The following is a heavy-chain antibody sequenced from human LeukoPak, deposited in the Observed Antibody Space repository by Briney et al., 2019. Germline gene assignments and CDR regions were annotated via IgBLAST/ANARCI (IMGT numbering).Heavy chain of an antibody. CDR3: ARDPKLLSYSWSGYPDS. Sequence: ASVEVSCKASGYTFTGYYMHWVRQAPGQGLEWMGWISAYNGNTNYAQKLEGRVTMTTDTSTSTAYMELRSLRSDDTAVYYCARDPKLLSYSWSGYPDSGAKGTLVPVPS. J-gene: IGHJ5*01. CDR1: GYTFTGYY. V-gene: IGHV1-18*04. CDR2: ISAYNGNT. D-gene: IGHD3-3*01.